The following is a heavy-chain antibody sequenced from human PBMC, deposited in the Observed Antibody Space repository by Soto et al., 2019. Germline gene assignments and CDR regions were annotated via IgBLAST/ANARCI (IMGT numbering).Heavy chain of an antibody. CDR1: GFTFSGDS. V-gene: IGHV3-21*01. CDR3: TRDYVMDV. Sequence: SVGSLRLSCAASGFTFSGDSMNWVRQAPGKGLEWVSSISTTSTYIYYADSVKGRFTISRDNANNSLHLQMNSLRAEDTAVYYCTRDYVMDVWGQGTTVTVSS. J-gene: IGHJ6*02. CDR2: ISTTSTYI.